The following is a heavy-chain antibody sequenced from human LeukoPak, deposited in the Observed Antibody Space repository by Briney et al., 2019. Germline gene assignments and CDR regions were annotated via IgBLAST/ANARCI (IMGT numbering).Heavy chain of an antibody. CDR2: ISGSGGST. V-gene: IGHV3-23*01. Sequence: GGSLRLSCAASGFTFSSYAMSWVRQAPGRGLEWVSAISGSGGSTYYADSVKGRFTISRDNSKNTLYLQMNSLRAEDTAVYYCAKVRAVDGTIDYWGQGTLVTVSS. CDR3: AKVRAVDGTIDY. J-gene: IGHJ4*02. CDR1: GFTFSSYA. D-gene: IGHD6-19*01.